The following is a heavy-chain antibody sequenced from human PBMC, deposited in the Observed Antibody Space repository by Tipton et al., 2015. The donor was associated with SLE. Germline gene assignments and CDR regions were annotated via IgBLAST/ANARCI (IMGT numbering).Heavy chain of an antibody. Sequence: TLFLTCSVSGGSVSGYFWGWIRQPAGKRLEWIGRIYTSGITNYNPSLKSRVTMSVGTSKNQFSLKLSSVTAADTAVYYCARVKGSGKRNWFDPWGQGTLVTVSS. V-gene: IGHV4-4*07. J-gene: IGHJ5*02. D-gene: IGHD3-10*01. CDR2: IYTSGIT. CDR3: ARVKGSGKRNWFDP. CDR1: GGSVSGYF.